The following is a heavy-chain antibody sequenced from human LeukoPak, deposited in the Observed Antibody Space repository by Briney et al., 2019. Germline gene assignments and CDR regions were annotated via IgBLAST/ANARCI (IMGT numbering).Heavy chain of an antibody. CDR3: AKDDVPDYSNYVVCFDD. CDR1: GFTFSSYG. CDR2: IWYDATNK. J-gene: IGHJ4*02. Sequence: GGSLRLPCAASGFTFSSYGMHWVRKAPGKGLEGVAVIWYDATNKYYADSVRGRFTISRDNSKDTLYLQMDSLRAEDTAVYYCAKDDVPDYSNYVVCFDDSGQGGQVTV. V-gene: IGHV3-33*06. D-gene: IGHD4-11*01.